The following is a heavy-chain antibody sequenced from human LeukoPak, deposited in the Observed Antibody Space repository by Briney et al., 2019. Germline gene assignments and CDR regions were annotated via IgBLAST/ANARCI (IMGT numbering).Heavy chain of an antibody. CDR2: IRYDGSNK. CDR1: GFTFSSYG. J-gene: IGHJ4*02. Sequence: GGSLRLSCAASGFTFSSYGMHWVRQAPGKGLEWVAFIRYDGSNKYYADSVKGRFTISRDNSKNTLYLQMNSLRAEDTAVYYCAKEYYYDSSGDNGVFDYWGQGTLVTVSS. D-gene: IGHD3-22*01. V-gene: IGHV3-30*02. CDR3: AKEYYYDSSGDNGVFDY.